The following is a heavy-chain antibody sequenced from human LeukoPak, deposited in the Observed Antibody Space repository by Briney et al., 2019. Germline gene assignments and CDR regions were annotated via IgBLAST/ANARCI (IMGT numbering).Heavy chain of an antibody. J-gene: IGHJ4*02. V-gene: IGHV3-9*03. CDR2: ISWNSGSI. CDR1: GFTFDDYA. Sequence: GGSLRLSCAASGFTFDDYAMHWVRQAPGKGLEWVSGISWNSGSIGYADSVKGRFTISRDNAKNSLYLQMNSLRAEDMALYYCAKSRNGWFGELLFDYWGQGTLVTVSS. CDR3: AKSRNGWFGELLFDY. D-gene: IGHD3-10*01.